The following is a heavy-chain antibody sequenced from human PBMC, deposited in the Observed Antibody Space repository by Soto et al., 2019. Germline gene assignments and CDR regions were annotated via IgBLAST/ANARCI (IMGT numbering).Heavy chain of an antibody. CDR1: GFTLSSYG. D-gene: IGHD4-17*01. Sequence: QVQLVESGGGVLQTGRSLRLSCAASGFTLSSYGRHWVRQAPGKGLEWVSVISYDGSNKYYADSVKGRFTISRDNSKNTLYLQMNSLRAEDTAVYYCAKGGLTTVTSTFDYWGQGTLVTVTS. CDR2: ISYDGSNK. CDR3: AKGGLTTVTSTFDY. J-gene: IGHJ4*02. V-gene: IGHV3-30*18.